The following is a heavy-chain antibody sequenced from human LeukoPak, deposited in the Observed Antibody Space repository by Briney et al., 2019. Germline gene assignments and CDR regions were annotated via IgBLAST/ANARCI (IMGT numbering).Heavy chain of an antibody. J-gene: IGHJ4*02. CDR1: GGSISSSSYY. Sequence: SETLSLTCTVSGGSISSSSYYWGWIRRPPGKGLEWIGSIYYSGSTYYNPSLKSRVTISVDTSKNQFSLKLSSVTAADTAVYYCARAFMSYFDYWGQGTLVTVSS. V-gene: IGHV4-39*01. CDR3: ARAFMSYFDY. CDR2: IYYSGST. D-gene: IGHD3-16*01.